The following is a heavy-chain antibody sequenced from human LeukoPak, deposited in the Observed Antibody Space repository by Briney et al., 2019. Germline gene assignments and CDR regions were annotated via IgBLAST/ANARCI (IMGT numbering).Heavy chain of an antibody. CDR3: AKGGRRDAYND. J-gene: IGHJ4*02. CDR2: ISSFGDIR. CDR1: GFTFSSYS. D-gene: IGHD5-24*01. V-gene: IGHV3-23*01. Sequence: GGSLRLSCAVSGFTFSSYSMTWVRQVPGKGLEWVSVISSFGDIRDYADSVKGRFTISRDNSKNTLYLQMNSLRAEDTAVYYCAKGGRRDAYNDWGQGILVTVSS.